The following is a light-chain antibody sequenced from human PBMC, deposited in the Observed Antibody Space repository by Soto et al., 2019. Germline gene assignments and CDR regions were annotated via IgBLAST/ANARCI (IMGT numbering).Light chain of an antibody. J-gene: IGKJ4*01. V-gene: IGKV3-11*01. Sequence: EIVLTQSPATLSLSPGERATLSSRASQSVSSYLAWYQQKPGQAPRLLIYDASNRATGIPARFSGSGSGTDFTLTISSLEPEDFAVYYCQQRSNWPLATFGGGTKVEIK. CDR1: QSVSSY. CDR2: DAS. CDR3: QQRSNWPLAT.